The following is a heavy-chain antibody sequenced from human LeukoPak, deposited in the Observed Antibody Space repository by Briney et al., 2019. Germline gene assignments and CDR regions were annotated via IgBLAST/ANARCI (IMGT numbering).Heavy chain of an antibody. D-gene: IGHD4-17*01. V-gene: IGHV3-30*18. CDR2: ISYDGSNK. CDR3: AKDRTYGDYYYFDY. Sequence: GGSLRLSCAASGFTFSSYAMHWVRQAPGKGLEWVAVISYDGSNKYYADSVKGRFSISRDNSKNTLYLQMNSLRAEDTAVYYCAKDRTYGDYYYFDYWGQGTLVTVSS. J-gene: IGHJ4*02. CDR1: GFTFSSYA.